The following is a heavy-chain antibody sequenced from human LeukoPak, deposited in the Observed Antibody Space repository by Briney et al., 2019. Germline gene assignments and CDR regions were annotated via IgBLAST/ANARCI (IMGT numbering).Heavy chain of an antibody. V-gene: IGHV3-74*01. CDR1: GFTFSSYW. J-gene: IGHJ4*02. CDR3: ARERKLMGFDY. Sequence: GGSLRLSCATSGFTFSSYWMHWVRQAPGKGQVWVSRINSDGSSTSYADSVKGRFTISRDNAKNTLYLQMNSLRAEDTAVYYCARERKLMGFDYWGQGTLVTVSS. D-gene: IGHD2-8*01. CDR2: INSDGSST.